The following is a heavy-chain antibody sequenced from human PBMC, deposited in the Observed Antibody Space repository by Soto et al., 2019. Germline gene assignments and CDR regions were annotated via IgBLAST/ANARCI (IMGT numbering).Heavy chain of an antibody. CDR2: IWYDGSNK. V-gene: IGHV3-33*01. CDR1: GFTFSSYG. D-gene: IGHD3-9*01. CDR3: ARPGRYFDWLGAFDI. Sequence: PGGSLRLSCAASGFTFSSYGMHWVRQAPGKGLEWVAVIWYDGSNKYYADSVKGRFTISRDNSKNKLYLQMNSLRAEDTAVYYCARPGRYFDWLGAFDIWGQGTMVTVSS. J-gene: IGHJ3*02.